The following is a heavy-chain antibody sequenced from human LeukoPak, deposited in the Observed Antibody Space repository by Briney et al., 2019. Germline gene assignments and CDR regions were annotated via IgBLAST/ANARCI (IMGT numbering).Heavy chain of an antibody. V-gene: IGHV1-18*01. J-gene: IGHJ4*02. CDR1: GYRSTIEG. Sequence: ASVKDSCMQPGYRSTIEGTSAVRQAPGRGLEWMGWISAYNGNTNYAQKLQGRVTMTTDTSTSTAYMELRSLRSDDTAVYYWARDRVSPTSRFDSRGQGTLVTVSS. CDR3: ARDRVSPTSRFDS. D-gene: IGHD3-10*01. CDR2: ISAYNGNT.